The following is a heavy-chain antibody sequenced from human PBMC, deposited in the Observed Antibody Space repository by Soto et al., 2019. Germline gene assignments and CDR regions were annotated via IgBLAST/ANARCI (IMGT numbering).Heavy chain of an antibody. D-gene: IGHD6-13*01. Sequence: QVQLVQSGGGVVQPGGSLRLSCAAPGFTFSSYGMHWVRQAPGKGLEWVAVIWYDGSKIYYADSVKGRFTISRDNSKSTLYLQMNSLRVEDTAVYYCARPLEQHQLGFGMDVWGQGSPVTVSS. CDR2: IWYDGSKI. CDR1: GFTFSSYG. CDR3: ARPLEQHQLGFGMDV. J-gene: IGHJ6*01. V-gene: IGHV3-33*01.